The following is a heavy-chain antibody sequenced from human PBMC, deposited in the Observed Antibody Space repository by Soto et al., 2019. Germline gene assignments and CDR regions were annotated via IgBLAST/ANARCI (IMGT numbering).Heavy chain of an antibody. CDR1: GYTFTSYG. J-gene: IGHJ4*02. CDR3: ARGLNYDILTGYGYYFDY. D-gene: IGHD3-9*01. V-gene: IGHV1-18*01. CDR2: ISAYNGNT. Sequence: QVQLVQSGAEVKKPGASVKVSCKASGYTFTSYGISWVRQAPGQGLEWMGWISAYNGNTNYAQKLQGRVTMTTDTSTSTAYMELRSLRSDDTAVYYCARGLNYDILTGYGYYFDYWGQGTLVTVSS.